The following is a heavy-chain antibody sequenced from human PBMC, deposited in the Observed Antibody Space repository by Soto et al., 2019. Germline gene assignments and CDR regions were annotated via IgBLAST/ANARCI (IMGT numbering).Heavy chain of an antibody. D-gene: IGHD6-13*01. CDR3: AKDPSIAAAGTGYYYYYGMDV. V-gene: IGHV3-30*18. CDR2: ISYDGSNK. J-gene: IGHJ6*02. Sequence: SLRLSCAASGFTFGNYCMHWVRQGPGKGLGWVAVISYDGSNKYYADSVKGRFTISRDNSKNTLYLQMNSLRAEDTAVYYCAKDPSIAAAGTGYYYYYGMDVWGQGTTVTVSS. CDR1: GFTFGNYC.